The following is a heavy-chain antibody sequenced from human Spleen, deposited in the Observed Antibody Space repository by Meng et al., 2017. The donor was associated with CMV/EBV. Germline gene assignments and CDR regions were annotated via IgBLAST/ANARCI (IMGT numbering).Heavy chain of an antibody. CDR2: ITGDSTYK. J-gene: IGHJ6*02. CDR1: GFTFGSHS. D-gene: IGHD2-2*01. Sequence: GESLKISCAASGFTFGSHSMNWVRQAPGKGLEWVSSITGDSTYKHYADSLKGRFTISRDNAKNSLYLQMNSLRAEDTALYYCARGYCSSTSCSYYYYGMDVWGQGTTVTVSS. V-gene: IGHV3-21*04. CDR3: ARGYCSSTSCSYYYYGMDV.